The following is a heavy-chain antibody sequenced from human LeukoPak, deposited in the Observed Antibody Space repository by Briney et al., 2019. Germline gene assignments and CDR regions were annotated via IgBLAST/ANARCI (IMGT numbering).Heavy chain of an antibody. CDR1: GGSISSYY. J-gene: IGHJ6*02. CDR3: ARALTTLHYYYYYGMDV. Sequence: PSETLSLTCTVSGGSISSYYWSWIRQHPGKGLEWIGYIYYSGSTYYNPSLKSRVTISVDTSKNQFSLKLSSVTAADTAVYYCARALTTLHYYYYYGMDVWGQGTTVTVSS. CDR2: IYYSGST. V-gene: IGHV4-59*06. D-gene: IGHD4-17*01.